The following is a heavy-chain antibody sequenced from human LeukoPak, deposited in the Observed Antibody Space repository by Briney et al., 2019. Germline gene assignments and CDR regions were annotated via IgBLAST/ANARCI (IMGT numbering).Heavy chain of an antibody. CDR1: GFTFDSYW. V-gene: IGHV3-7*03. CDR3: ARRYFDL. CDR2: IKQDGSEK. J-gene: IGHJ2*01. Sequence: GGSLRLSCVASGFTFDSYWMGWVRQAPGKGLEWVANIKQDGSEKHYVDSVKGRFIISRDNARNSLYLQMNNLRVEDTDVYYCARRYFDLWGRGTLVTVSS.